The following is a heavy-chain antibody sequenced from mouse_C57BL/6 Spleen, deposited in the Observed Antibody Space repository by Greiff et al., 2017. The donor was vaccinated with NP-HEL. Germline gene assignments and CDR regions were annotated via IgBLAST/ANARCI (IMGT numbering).Heavy chain of an antibody. CDR2: ISSGSSTI. CDR3: ARDLPFAY. CDR1: GFTFSDYG. Sequence: DVKLQESGGGLVKPGGSLKLSCAASGFTFSDYGMHWVRQAPEKGLEWVAYISSGSSTIYYADTVKGRFTISRDNAKNTLFLQMTSLRSEDTAMYYCARDLPFAYWGQGTLVTVSA. J-gene: IGHJ3*01. V-gene: IGHV5-17*01.